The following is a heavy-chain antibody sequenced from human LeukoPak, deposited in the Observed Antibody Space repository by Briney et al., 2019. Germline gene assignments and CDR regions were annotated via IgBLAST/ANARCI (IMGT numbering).Heavy chain of an antibody. CDR1: GFTFSSYS. V-gene: IGHV3-21*01. J-gene: IGHJ3*02. D-gene: IGHD3-10*01. CDR2: ISSSSSYI. CDR3: ASVKEGAIYYGSGSAFDI. Sequence: GGSLRLSCAASGFTFSSYSMNWVRQAPGKGLEWVSSISSSSSYIYYADSVKGRFTISRDNAKNSLYLQMNSLRAEDTAVYYCASVKEGAIYYGSGSAFDIWGQGTMVTVSS.